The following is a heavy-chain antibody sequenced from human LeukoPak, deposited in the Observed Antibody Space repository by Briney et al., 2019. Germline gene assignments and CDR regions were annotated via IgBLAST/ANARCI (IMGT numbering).Heavy chain of an antibody. CDR2: IYYSGST. J-gene: IGHJ5*02. V-gene: IGHV4-31*03. CDR1: GGSISSGGYS. Sequence: SETLSLTCTVSGGSISSGGYSWSWIRQHPGKGLEWIGYIYYSGSTYYNPSLKSRVTISVDTSKNQFSLKLSSVTAADTAVYYCARELQGLNWFDPWGQGTLVTVSS. D-gene: IGHD4-11*01. CDR3: ARELQGLNWFDP.